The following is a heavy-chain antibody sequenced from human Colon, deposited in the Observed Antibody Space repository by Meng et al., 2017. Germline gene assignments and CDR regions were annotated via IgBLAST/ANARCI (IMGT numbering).Heavy chain of an antibody. CDR1: GYTFTAYF. Sequence: QVQLVQSGAELKKPGASVKVSCTTSGYTFTAYFIHWVRQAPGQGLEWMGWFNPNSGATNYAQNFQGRVTMTRATSATTAYMELSSLRSDDTATYYCARGLNPHWFDPWGQGTLVTVSS. J-gene: IGHJ5*02. D-gene: IGHD1-14*01. CDR3: ARGLNPHWFDP. V-gene: IGHV1-2*02. CDR2: FNPNSGAT.